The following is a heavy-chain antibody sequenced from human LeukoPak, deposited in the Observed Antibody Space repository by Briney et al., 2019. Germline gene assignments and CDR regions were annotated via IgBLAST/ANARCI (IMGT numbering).Heavy chain of an antibody. CDR2: IIPIFGTA. D-gene: IGHD6-13*01. CDR1: GGTFISYA. V-gene: IGHV1-69*05. Sequence: SVKVSCKASGGTFISYAISWVRQAPGQGLEWVGRIIPIFGTANYAQKFQGRVTITTDESTSTAYMELSSLRSEDTAVYYCARDLGSSSWYDYYFDYWGQGTLVTVSS. CDR3: ARDLGSSSWYDYYFDY. J-gene: IGHJ4*02.